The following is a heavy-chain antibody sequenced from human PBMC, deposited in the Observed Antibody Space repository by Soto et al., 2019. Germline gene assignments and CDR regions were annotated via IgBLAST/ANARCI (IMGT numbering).Heavy chain of an antibody. CDR2: IYYSGST. Sequence: SETLSLTCTVSGGSISSGGYYWSWIRQHPGKGLEWIGYIYYSGSTYYNPSLKSRVAISVDTSKNQFSLRLSSVTAADTAVYSCETRDGYNSGGEYWGQGTLVTVS. CDR3: ETRDGYNSGGEY. J-gene: IGHJ4*02. V-gene: IGHV4-31*03. CDR1: GGSISSGGYY. D-gene: IGHD5-12*01.